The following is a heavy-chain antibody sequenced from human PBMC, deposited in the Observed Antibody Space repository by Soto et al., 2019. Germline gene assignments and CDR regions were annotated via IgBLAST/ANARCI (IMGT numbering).Heavy chain of an antibody. J-gene: IGHJ6*03. CDR3: AHGKYQPSGYYYYYYMDV. CDR1: GFSLSTSGVG. D-gene: IGHD2-2*01. V-gene: IGHV2-5*02. Sequence: GSGPTLVNPTQTLTLTCTFSGFSLSTSGVGVGWIRQPPGKALEWLALIYWDDDKRYSPSLKSRLTITKDTSKNQVVLTMTNMDPVDTATYYCAHGKYQPSGYYYYYYMDVWGKGTTVTVSS. CDR2: IYWDDDK.